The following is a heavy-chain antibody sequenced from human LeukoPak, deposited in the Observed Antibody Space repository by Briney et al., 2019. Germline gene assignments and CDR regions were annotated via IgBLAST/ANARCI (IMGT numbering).Heavy chain of an antibody. CDR1: GFTFSSYW. V-gene: IGHV3-7*03. CDR3: ARRAGAYSHPYDY. J-gene: IGHJ4*02. Sequence: GGSLRLSCAASGFTFSSYWMSWFRQAPGKGLEWVDNIKQDGSEKYYVDSAKGRFTISRDNSKNTLYLQMNSLRAEDTAVYYCARRAGAYSHPYDYWGQGTLVTVSS. D-gene: IGHD4/OR15-4a*01. CDR2: IKQDGSEK.